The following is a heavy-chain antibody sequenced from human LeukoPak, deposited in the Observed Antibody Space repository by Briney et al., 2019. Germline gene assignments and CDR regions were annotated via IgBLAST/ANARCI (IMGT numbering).Heavy chain of an antibody. CDR2: ISGSGAST. CDR1: GFTFSSSA. J-gene: IGHJ4*02. CDR3: VKGPWGANFAY. V-gene: IGHV3-23*01. Sequence: PGGSLRLSCAASGFTFSSSAMNWVRQAPGQGLEWVSTISGSGASTYYADSVKGRFTLSRDNSNNTLYLQMNSLRAEDTAVYYCVKGPWGANFAYWGQGTLVSVSS. D-gene: IGHD1-26*01.